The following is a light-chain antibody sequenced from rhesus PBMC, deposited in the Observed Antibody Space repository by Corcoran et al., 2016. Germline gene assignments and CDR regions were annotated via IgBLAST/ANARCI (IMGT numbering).Light chain of an antibody. Sequence: DIQMTQSPSSLSASVRDTVTTTCRSSQGTSSHLPWYQQKPGKAPKLLIYKASTWQGGVPSRFRGCGSGTAFTRTVGSLPPVDFATYDGRQHESEPVTFGRGTKLDIK. CDR2: KAS. J-gene: IGKJ3*01. CDR1: QGTSSH. CDR3: RQHESEPVT. V-gene: IGKV1-25*01.